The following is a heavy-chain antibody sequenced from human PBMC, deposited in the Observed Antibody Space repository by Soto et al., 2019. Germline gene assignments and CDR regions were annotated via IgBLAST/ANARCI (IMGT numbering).Heavy chain of an antibody. Sequence: PGGSLRLSCAASGFTFSSYAMSWVRQAPGKGLEWVSAISGSGGSTYYADSVKGRFTISRDNSKNTLYLQMNSLRAEDTAVYYCAKDVRAPYYNGSGSFLRFYYWGQGTLVTVSS. J-gene: IGHJ4*02. CDR3: AKDVRAPYYNGSGSFLRFYY. CDR1: GFTFSSYA. V-gene: IGHV3-23*01. CDR2: ISGSGGST. D-gene: IGHD3-10*01.